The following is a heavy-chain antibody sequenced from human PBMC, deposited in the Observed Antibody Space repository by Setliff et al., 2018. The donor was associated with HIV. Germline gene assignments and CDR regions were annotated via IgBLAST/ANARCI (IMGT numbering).Heavy chain of an antibody. CDR1: GGSFSGHY. CDR2: INHSGLS. Sequence: LSLTCAVYGGSFSGHYWTWIRQPPGKGLEWIGEINHSGLSNFNPSLKSRLSIPVDTPKNQFSLKLTSVTATDTAVYYCARETYDYVWGTYRYRPRHFDYWGQGTLVTAPQ. CDR3: ARETYDYVWGTYRYRPRHFDY. D-gene: IGHD3-16*02. V-gene: IGHV4-34*01. J-gene: IGHJ4*02.